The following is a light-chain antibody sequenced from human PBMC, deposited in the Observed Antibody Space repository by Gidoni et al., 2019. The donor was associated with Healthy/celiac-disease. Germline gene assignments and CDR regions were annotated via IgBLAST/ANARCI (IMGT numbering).Light chain of an antibody. CDR3: AACDDSLSGVV. Sequence: QSALTQPPSASGTPGQRVTISCSGSSSNIGSNYVYWYQQLPGTAPKLLSSRNNQRPPGVPDRFSGSKSGTSASLAISGLRSEDEADYYCAACDDSLSGVVFGGGTKLTVL. CDR2: RNN. V-gene: IGLV1-47*01. CDR1: SSNIGSNY. J-gene: IGLJ2*01.